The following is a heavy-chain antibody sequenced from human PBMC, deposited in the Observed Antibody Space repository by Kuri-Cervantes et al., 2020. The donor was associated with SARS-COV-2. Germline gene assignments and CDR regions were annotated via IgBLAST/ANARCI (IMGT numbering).Heavy chain of an antibody. V-gene: IGHV3-30-3*01. CDR2: ISYDGSNK. D-gene: IGHD3-3*01. Sequence: GESLKISCAASGFNFSRTDMHWVRQAPGKGLEWVAVISYDGSNKYYADSVKGRFTISRDNSKNTLYLQMNSLRAEDTAVYYCARGNTIFGVALGGYWGQGTLVTVSS. CDR1: GFNFSRTD. J-gene: IGHJ4*02. CDR3: ARGNTIFGVALGGY.